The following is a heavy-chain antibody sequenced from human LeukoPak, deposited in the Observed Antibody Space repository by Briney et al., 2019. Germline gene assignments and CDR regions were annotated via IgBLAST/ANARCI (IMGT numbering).Heavy chain of an antibody. CDR2: IYTSGST. J-gene: IGHJ4*02. CDR1: GGSISSYY. Sequence: PSETPSLTCTVSGGSISSYYWSRIRQPAGKGLEWIGRIYTSGSTNYNPSLKSRVTMSVDTSKNQFSLKLSSVTAADTAVYYCASSDIGTTAYYFDYWGQGTLVTVSS. D-gene: IGHD1-7*01. CDR3: ASSDIGTTAYYFDY. V-gene: IGHV4-4*07.